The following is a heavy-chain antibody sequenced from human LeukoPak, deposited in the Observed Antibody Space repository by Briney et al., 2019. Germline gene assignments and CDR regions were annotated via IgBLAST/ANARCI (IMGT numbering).Heavy chain of an antibody. J-gene: IGHJ3*02. V-gene: IGHV3-30-3*01. CDR1: GFTFSSYA. CDR3: ARVNVAITIFEDAFDI. CDR2: ISYDGSNK. D-gene: IGHD3-3*01. Sequence: GGSLRLSCAASGFTFSSYAMHWVRQAPGKGLEWVAVISYDGSNKYYADSVKGRFTISRDNSKNTLYLQMNSLRAEDTAVYYCARVNVAITIFEDAFDIWGQGTMVTVSS.